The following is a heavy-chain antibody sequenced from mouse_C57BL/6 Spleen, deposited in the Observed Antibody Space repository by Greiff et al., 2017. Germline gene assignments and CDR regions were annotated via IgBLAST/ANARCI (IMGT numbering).Heavy chain of an antibody. Sequence: QVQLKESGPGLVAPSQSLSITCTVSGFSLTSYGVHWVRQPPGKGLEWLVVIWSDGSTTYNSALKSRLSISKDNSKSQVFLKMNSLQTDDTAMYYCARLAYGRSGGFYAMDYWGQGTSVTVSS. V-gene: IGHV2-6*03. D-gene: IGHD1-1*01. J-gene: IGHJ4*01. CDR3: ARLAYGRSGGFYAMDY. CDR2: IWSDGST. CDR1: GFSLTSYG.